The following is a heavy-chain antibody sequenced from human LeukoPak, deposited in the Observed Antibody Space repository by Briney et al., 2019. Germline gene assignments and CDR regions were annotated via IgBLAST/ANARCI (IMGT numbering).Heavy chain of an antibody. V-gene: IGHV3-23*01. Sequence: PGGSLRLSCAASGFTFSNYAMSWVRQAPGKGLEWVSGISGSGGGTYYADSVKGRFTISRDNSKKILYLQMNSLRAEDTAVYYCGKEVERHFDLKYWGQGTLVTVSS. CDR1: GFTFSNYA. CDR3: GKEVERHFDLKY. CDR2: ISGSGGGT. J-gene: IGHJ4*02.